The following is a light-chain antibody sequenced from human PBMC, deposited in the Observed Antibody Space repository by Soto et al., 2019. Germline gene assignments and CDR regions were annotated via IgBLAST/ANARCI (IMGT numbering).Light chain of an antibody. CDR2: GAS. V-gene: IGKV3-20*01. Sequence: IVLTQSPGNLSLSPGERATLSCRASQSVSSSYLAWYQQKPGQAPRLLIYGASSRATGIPDRFSGSGSGTDFSLTISRLEPEDFAVYYCQQSPGTFGQGTKVDIK. CDR3: QQSPGT. CDR1: QSVSSSY. J-gene: IGKJ1*01.